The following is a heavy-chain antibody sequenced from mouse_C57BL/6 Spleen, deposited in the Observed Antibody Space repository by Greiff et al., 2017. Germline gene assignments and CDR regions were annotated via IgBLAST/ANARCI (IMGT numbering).Heavy chain of an antibody. Sequence: EVQLQQSGPERVKPGASVKISCKASGYTFTDYYMNWVKQSHGKSLEWIGDINPNNGGTSYNQKFKGKATLTVDKSSSTAYMELRSLTSEDSAVYYCARDYYGSSSWFAYWGQGTLVTVSA. CDR2: INPNNGGT. D-gene: IGHD1-1*01. CDR3: ARDYYGSSSWFAY. J-gene: IGHJ3*01. CDR1: GYTFTDYY. V-gene: IGHV1-26*01.